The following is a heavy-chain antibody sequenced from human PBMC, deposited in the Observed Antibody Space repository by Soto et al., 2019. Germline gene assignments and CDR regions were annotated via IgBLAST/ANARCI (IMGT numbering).Heavy chain of an antibody. CDR1: GFTFSSYA. V-gene: IGHV3-23*01. Sequence: EVQLLESGGGLVQPGESLRLSCAASGFTFSSYAMSWVRQAPGKGLEWVSVISGSDDSTYSADSVKGRFTISRDNSKNTLYLQMNSLRAEDTAVYYCAKRSSSSTFDYWGQGTLVTVSS. J-gene: IGHJ4*02. CDR3: AKRSSSSTFDY. D-gene: IGHD6-6*01. CDR2: ISGSDDST.